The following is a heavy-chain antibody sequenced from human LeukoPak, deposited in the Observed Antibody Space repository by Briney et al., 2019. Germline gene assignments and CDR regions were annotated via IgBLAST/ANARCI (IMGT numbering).Heavy chain of an antibody. V-gene: IGHV4-59*12. D-gene: IGHD5-12*01. CDR2: IYYSGTT. CDR3: ARDSGYDGNYFDY. CDR1: GGSISSYY. Sequence: SETLSLTCTVSGGSISSYYWSWIRQPPGKGLEWIGYIYYSGTTNYNPSLKSRVTMSVDTSKNQFSLKLSSVTAADTAVYYCARDSGYDGNYFDYWGQGTLVTVSS. J-gene: IGHJ4*02.